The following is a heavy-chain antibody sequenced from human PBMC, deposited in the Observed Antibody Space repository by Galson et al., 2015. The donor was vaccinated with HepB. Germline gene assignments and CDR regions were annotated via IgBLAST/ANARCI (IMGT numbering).Heavy chain of an antibody. CDR1: GGTFSSYT. Sequence: SLKVSCKASGGTFSSYTISWVQQAPGQGLEWMGRIIPILGIANYAQKFQGRVTITADKSTSTAYMELSSLRSEDTAVYYCARDPGYYDSSGYMGYWGQGTLVTVSS. CDR3: ARDPGYYDSSGYMGY. V-gene: IGHV1-69*04. D-gene: IGHD3-22*01. CDR2: IIPILGIA. J-gene: IGHJ4*02.